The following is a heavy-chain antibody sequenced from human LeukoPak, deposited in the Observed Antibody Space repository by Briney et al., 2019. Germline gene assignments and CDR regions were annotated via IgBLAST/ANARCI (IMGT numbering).Heavy chain of an antibody. V-gene: IGHV5-51*01. CDR1: GYSFNSYW. CDR3: ARQGSTAYYDSSGLPYDAFDI. Sequence: GESLKISCKGSGYSFNSYWIGWVRQMPGKGLEWMGIIYPGDSDTRYSPSFQGQVTISADKSISTAYLQWSSLKASDTAMYYCARQGSTAYYDSSGLPYDAFDIWGQGTMVTVSS. J-gene: IGHJ3*02. D-gene: IGHD3-22*01. CDR2: IYPGDSDT.